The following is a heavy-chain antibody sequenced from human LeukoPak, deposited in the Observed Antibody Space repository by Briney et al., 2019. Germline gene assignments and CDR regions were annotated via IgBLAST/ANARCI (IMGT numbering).Heavy chain of an antibody. V-gene: IGHV4-59*12. CDR3: ARDSPHTY. J-gene: IGHJ4*02. CDR2: IYYSGST. CDR1: GGSISNKY. Sequence: PSETLSLTCTVSGGSISNKYWSWIRQPPGKGLEWIGYIYYSGSTNYNPSLKSRVTILVDTSKNQFSLKLSSVTAADTAVYYCARDSPHTYWGQGTLVTVSS.